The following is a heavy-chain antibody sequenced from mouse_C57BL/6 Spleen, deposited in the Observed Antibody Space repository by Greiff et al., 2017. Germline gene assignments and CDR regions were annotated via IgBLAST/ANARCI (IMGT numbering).Heavy chain of an antibody. Sequence: VQLQQSVAELVRPGASVKLSCTASGFNIKNTYMHWVKQRPEQGLEWIGRIDPANGNTKYAPEFQGKAPITADPSSNTAYLPLSSLTSEDPAIYYCATAQALYAMEYWGQETSVTVSS. V-gene: IGHV14-3*01. D-gene: IGHD3-2*02. CDR2: IDPANGNT. CDR3: ATAQALYAMEY. J-gene: IGHJ4*01. CDR1: GFNIKNTY.